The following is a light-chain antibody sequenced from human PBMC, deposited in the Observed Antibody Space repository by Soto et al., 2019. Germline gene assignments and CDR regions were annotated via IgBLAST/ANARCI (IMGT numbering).Light chain of an antibody. V-gene: IGKV3-11*01. J-gene: IGKJ4*01. CDR1: QSVSSY. CDR2: DAS. Sequence: EIVLTQSPATLALSPGARATLSCRASQSVSSYLAWYQQKPGQAPRLLIYDASNRATGIPARFSGSGSGTEFTLTISSLEPEDCAVYYCQQRSNWVTFGGGTKVEIK. CDR3: QQRSNWVT.